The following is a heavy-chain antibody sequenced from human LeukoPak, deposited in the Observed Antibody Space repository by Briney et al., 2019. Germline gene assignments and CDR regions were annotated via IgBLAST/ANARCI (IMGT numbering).Heavy chain of an antibody. V-gene: IGHV3-7*01. CDR3: ARVGSRGNRMTTVTTRPNWFDP. CDR1: GFTFSSYW. D-gene: IGHD4-17*01. Sequence: GGSLRLSCAASGFTFSSYWMSWVRQAPGKGLEWVANIKQDGSEKYYVDSVKGRFTISRENAKNSLYLQMNSLRAGDTAVYYCARVGSRGNRMTTVTTRPNWFDPWGQGTLVTVSS. CDR2: IKQDGSEK. J-gene: IGHJ5*02.